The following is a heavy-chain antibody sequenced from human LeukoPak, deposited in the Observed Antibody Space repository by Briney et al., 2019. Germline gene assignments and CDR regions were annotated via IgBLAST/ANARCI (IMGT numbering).Heavy chain of an antibody. CDR2: ISSSSSYI. D-gene: IGHD5-12*01. CDR3: AKTSRRNSAYDSPFDS. V-gene: IGHV3-21*04. J-gene: IGHJ4*02. Sequence: GGSLRLSCAASGFTFSSYSMNWVRQAPGKGLEWVSSISSSSSYIYYADSVKGRFTISRDNSKNTLYLQMNSLRAEDTAIYYCAKTSRRNSAYDSPFDSWGQGTLVTVSS. CDR1: GFTFSSYS.